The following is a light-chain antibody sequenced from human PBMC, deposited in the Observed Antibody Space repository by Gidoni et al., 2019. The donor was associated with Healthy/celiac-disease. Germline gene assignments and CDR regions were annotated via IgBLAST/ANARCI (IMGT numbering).Light chain of an antibody. CDR3: QQYGSSFT. J-gene: IGKJ3*01. V-gene: IGKV3-20*01. CDR1: QSVSSSY. CDR2: GAS. Sequence: EILLTHSPGTLSLSPGERSTLPCRASQSVSSSYLAWYQQKPGQAPRLLIYGASSRATGIADRFSGSGSGTDFTLTSSRLEPEDFAVYYCQQYGSSFTFGPGTKVDIK.